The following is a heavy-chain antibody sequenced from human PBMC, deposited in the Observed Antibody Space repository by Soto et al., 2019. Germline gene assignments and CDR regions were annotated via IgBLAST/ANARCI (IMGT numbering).Heavy chain of an antibody. D-gene: IGHD2-15*01. V-gene: IGHV1-2*02. CDR2: INPNSGGT. CDR3: AASGVGWLLTWGYYYYGMDV. J-gene: IGHJ6*02. CDR1: GYTFPGYY. Sequence: SVKDSCKASGYTFPGYYMHWVRQAPVQGLEWMGWINPNSGGTNYSQKVQGRVTMTRDTSISTAYMELSRLRSDDTAVYYCAASGVGWLLTWGYYYYGMDVWGQGTTVTVSS.